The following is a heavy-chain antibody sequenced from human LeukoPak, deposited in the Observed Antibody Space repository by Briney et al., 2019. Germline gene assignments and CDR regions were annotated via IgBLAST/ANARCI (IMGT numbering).Heavy chain of an antibody. Sequence: SETLSLTCAVSGCSISSGYYWGWIRQPPGQGLEWIGSIYHSGSTYYNPSLKSRVTISVDTSKNQFSLKLSSVTAADTAVYYCSRGITIFGVVTTLFDPWGQGTLVTVSS. CDR1: GCSISSGYY. J-gene: IGHJ5*02. V-gene: IGHV4-38-2*01. D-gene: IGHD3-3*01. CDR3: SRGITIFGVVTTLFDP. CDR2: IYHSGST.